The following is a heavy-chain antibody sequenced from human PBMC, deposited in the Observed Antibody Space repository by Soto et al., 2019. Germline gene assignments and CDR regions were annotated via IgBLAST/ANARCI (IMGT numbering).Heavy chain of an antibody. CDR1: GGTFSSYA. CDR2: IIPIFGTA. Sequence: SVKVSCKASGGTFSSYAISWVRQAPGQGLEWMGGIIPIFGTANYAQKFQGRVTITADESTSTAYMELSSLRSEDTAVYYCARDFIRPGFGDFCGMDVWGQGTTVTVSS. CDR3: ARDFIRPGFGDFCGMDV. J-gene: IGHJ6*02. V-gene: IGHV1-69*13. D-gene: IGHD3-10*01.